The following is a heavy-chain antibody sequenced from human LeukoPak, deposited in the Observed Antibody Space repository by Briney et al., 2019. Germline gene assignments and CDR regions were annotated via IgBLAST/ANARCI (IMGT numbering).Heavy chain of an antibody. V-gene: IGHV1-2*02. Sequence: ASVKVSCTVSGYTFTGHFIHWVRQAPGQGLEWMGYINPSSGDTTFAQRFQGRVTMTRDTSISTAHMELTRLISDDTAVYYCAREGWLGVVPAATRYINWFDPWGQGTLVTVSS. CDR2: INPSSGDT. J-gene: IGHJ5*02. D-gene: IGHD2-2*01. CDR3: AREGWLGVVPAATRYINWFDP. CDR1: GYTFTGHF.